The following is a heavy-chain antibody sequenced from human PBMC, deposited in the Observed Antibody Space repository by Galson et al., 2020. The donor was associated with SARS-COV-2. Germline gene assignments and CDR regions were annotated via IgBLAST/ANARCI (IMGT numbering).Heavy chain of an antibody. CDR1: GASLTSSNDY. CDR2: GDKSETK. CDR3: ARGYYPDF. J-gene: IGHJ4*02. Sequence: SETLSLTCSASGASLTSSNDYWAWIRQSPGKGLEWIGNGDKSETKKYNPSFRSRVTITVDASKNQFTLRLTSVTAADTAVYYCARGYYPDFWGQGTLVTVTS. V-gene: IGHV4-39*06. D-gene: IGHD3-16*01.